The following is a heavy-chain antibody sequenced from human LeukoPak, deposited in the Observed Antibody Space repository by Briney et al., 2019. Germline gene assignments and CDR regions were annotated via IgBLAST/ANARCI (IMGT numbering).Heavy chain of an antibody. D-gene: IGHD3-3*01. Sequence: GRSLRLSCAPSGFTFSRHGMHWVRQAPGKGLEWVAIISNDGSRKYYAHSVEGRVTISRDNSKNTLYLQMDSLRAEDTAVYYCARDRAWNYFDYWGQGTLVTVSS. CDR3: ARDRAWNYFDY. J-gene: IGHJ4*02. CDR1: GFTFSRHG. V-gene: IGHV3-30*03. CDR2: ISNDGSRK.